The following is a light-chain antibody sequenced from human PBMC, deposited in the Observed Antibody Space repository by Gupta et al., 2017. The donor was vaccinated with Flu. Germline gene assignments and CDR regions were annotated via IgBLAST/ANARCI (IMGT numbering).Light chain of an antibody. CDR1: QSISTW. CDR2: MAS. Sequence: DIQMTQSPSTLSASVGDRVTITCRASQSISTWLAWYQQRTGKAPKLLIYMASTLHSGVPSRFSGSGSGTEFTLTISSLQPDDFATYYCQHYSTYLATFGQGTTLEIK. CDR3: QHYSTYLAT. J-gene: IGKJ2*01. V-gene: IGKV1-5*03.